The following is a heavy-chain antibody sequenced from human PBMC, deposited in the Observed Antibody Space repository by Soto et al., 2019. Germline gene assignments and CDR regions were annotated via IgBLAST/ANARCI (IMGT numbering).Heavy chain of an antibody. CDR3: ASLGYDFWSGYYTGHYFDY. D-gene: IGHD3-3*01. V-gene: IGHV4-34*01. Sequence: PSETLSLTCAVYGGSFSGYYWSWIRQPPGKGLEWIGEINHSGSTYYNPSLKSRVTISVDTSKNQFSLKLSSVTAADTAVYYCASLGYDFWSGYYTGHYFDYWGQGTLVTVSS. CDR2: INHSGST. J-gene: IGHJ4*02. CDR1: GGSFSGYY.